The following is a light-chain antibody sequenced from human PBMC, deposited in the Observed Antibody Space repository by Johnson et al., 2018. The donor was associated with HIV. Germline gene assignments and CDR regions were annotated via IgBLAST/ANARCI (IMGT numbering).Light chain of an antibody. CDR2: DNN. CDR3: GTWDSSLSAGFYV. V-gene: IGLV1-51*01. J-gene: IGLJ1*01. Sequence: QSVLTQPPSVSAAPGQKVTISCSGIGSNIGNNYVSWYQQLPGTAPKLLIYDNNKRPSGIPDRFSGSKSGTSATLGITGLQTGDEADYYCGTWDSSLSAGFYVFGTGTKVTVL. CDR1: GSNIGNNY.